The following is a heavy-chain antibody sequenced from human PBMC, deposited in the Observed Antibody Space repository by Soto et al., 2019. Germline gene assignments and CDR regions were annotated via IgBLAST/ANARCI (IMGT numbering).Heavy chain of an antibody. J-gene: IGHJ6*02. CDR3: VMVDNYVTPTPQDV. CDR1: GYTFTRYG. Sequence: ASVKVSCKASGYTFTRYGISWVRQAPGQGLEWMGWISPYTGNTHSATKVQGRLTMTTDTSTSTAYMDLGSLTSDDTAVYYCVMVDNYVTPTPQDVWGQGTTVTVSS. V-gene: IGHV1-18*01. D-gene: IGHD3-16*01. CDR2: ISPYTGNT.